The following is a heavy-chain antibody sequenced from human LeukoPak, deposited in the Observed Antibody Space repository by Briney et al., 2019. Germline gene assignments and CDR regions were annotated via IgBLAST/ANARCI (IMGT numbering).Heavy chain of an antibody. J-gene: IGHJ3*02. D-gene: IGHD5-24*01. V-gene: IGHV5-51*01. CDR1: GYNFITSW. CDR3: ARPRLGYNSDAFDI. Sequence: GEFLKISCKGSGYNFITSWIGWLRQMPGKGLEWMGIICPGDSETTYSPSLRGLVTISADKSTNTAYLQWNSLEASDTAMYYCARPRLGYNSDAFDIWGQGTKVTVSS. CDR2: ICPGDSET.